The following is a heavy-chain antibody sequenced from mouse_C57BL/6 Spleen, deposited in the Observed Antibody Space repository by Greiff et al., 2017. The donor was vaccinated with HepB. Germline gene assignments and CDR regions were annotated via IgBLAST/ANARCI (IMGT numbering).Heavy chain of an antibody. CDR2: IDPSDSYT. CDR1: GYTFTSYW. D-gene: IGHD2-3*01. CDR3: ARCLNDGSSMDY. V-gene: IGHV1-69*01. Sequence: QVQLQQPGAELVMPGASVKLSCKASGYTFTSYWMHWVKQRPGQGLEWIGEIDPSDSYTNYNQKFKGKSTLTVDKSSSTAYMQLSSLTSEDSAVYYCARCLNDGSSMDYWGQGTSVTVSS. J-gene: IGHJ4*01.